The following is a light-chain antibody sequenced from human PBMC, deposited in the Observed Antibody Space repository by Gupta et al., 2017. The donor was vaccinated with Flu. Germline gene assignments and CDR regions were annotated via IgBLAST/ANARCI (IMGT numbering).Light chain of an antibody. Sequence: GTLELSPGERDTRYSMVSQPIRETYLAWYQQRPGQTPRLLIYSASKRATGVTDRFSGGGSGTEFTLTINRLEPEEFAVYYCQQYCNSPWTFGQGTKVEIK. CDR3: QQYCNSPWT. J-gene: IGKJ1*01. CDR2: SAS. V-gene: IGKV3-20*01. CDR1: QPIRETY.